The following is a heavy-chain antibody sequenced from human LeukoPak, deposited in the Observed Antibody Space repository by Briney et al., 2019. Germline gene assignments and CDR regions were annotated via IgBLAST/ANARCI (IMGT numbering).Heavy chain of an antibody. D-gene: IGHD2-2*01. CDR1: GGSISSSSYY. V-gene: IGHV4-39*01. CDR2: IYYSGST. J-gene: IGHJ6*02. Sequence: SETLSLTCTVSGGSISSSSYYWGWIRQPPGRGLEWIGSIYYSGSTYYNPSLKSRVTISVDTSKNQFSLKLSSVTAADTAVYYCARSFVVVVPAAMQGAGMDVWGQGTTVTVSS. CDR3: ARSFVVVVPAAMQGAGMDV.